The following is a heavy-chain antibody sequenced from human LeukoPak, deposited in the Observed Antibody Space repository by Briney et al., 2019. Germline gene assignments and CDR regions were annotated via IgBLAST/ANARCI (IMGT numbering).Heavy chain of an antibody. J-gene: IGHJ6*03. CDR2: IIPIFGTA. CDR1: GGTFSSYA. V-gene: IGHV1-69*13. Sequence: ASVKVSCKASGGTFSSYAISWVRQAPGQGLELMGGIIPIFGTANYAQKFQGRVTITADESTSTAYMELSSLRSEDTAVYYCASPYSSSSEVDYYYYYMDVWGKGTTVTVSS. D-gene: IGHD6-6*01. CDR3: ASPYSSSSEVDYYYYYMDV.